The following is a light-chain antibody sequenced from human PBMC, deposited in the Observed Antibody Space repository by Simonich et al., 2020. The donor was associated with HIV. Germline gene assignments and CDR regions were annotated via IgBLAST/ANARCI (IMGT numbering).Light chain of an antibody. J-gene: IGLJ6*01. Sequence: NFMLTQPHSVSESPGKTVIISCTRSSGSIASNCVQWYQQRPGSSPTTVIYEDDERPSGVPDRFSGSIDSSSKSVSLIISGLKTEEEADYYCQSYNSSNSLEFGSGTKVTVL. CDR2: EDD. V-gene: IGLV6-57*01. CDR3: QSYNSSNSLE. CDR1: SGSIASNC.